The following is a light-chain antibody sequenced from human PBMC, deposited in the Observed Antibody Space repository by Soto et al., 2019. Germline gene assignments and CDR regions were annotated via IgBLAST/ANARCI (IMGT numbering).Light chain of an antibody. CDR2: GAS. V-gene: IGKV3-20*01. CDR1: QSVSSSY. J-gene: IGKJ1*01. CDR3: QQYGSSPGT. Sequence: EIVLTQSPATLSLSPGERATLSCRASQSVSSSYLAWYQQKPGQAPRLLICGASFRATGIPDRFSGSGSGTDFTLTISRLEPEDFAVYYCQQYGSSPGTFGQGTKVEIK.